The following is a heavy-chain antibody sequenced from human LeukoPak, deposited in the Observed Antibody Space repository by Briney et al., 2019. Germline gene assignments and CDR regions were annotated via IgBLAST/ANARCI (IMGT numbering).Heavy chain of an antibody. V-gene: IGHV3-23*01. CDR1: GFTFSDFW. Sequence: QTGGSLRLSCAVSGFTFSDFWMQWVRQAPGKGLEWVSAISGSGGSTYYADSVKGRFTISRDNSKNTLYLQMNSLGAEDTAVYYCAKDSHIYSSSWYYFDYWGQGTLVTVSS. CDR3: AKDSHIYSSSWYYFDY. CDR2: ISGSGGST. D-gene: IGHD6-13*01. J-gene: IGHJ4*02.